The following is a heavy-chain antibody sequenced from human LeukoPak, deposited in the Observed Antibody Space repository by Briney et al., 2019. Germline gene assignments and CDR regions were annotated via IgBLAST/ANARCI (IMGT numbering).Heavy chain of an antibody. CDR1: GGSISSYY. CDR2: IYYSGST. V-gene: IGHV4-59*08. CDR3: ARRRDGYKTFDY. D-gene: IGHD5-24*01. J-gene: IGHJ4*02. Sequence: SETLSLTCTVSGGSISSYYWSCIRQPPGKGLEWIGYIYYSGSTNYNPSLKSRVTISVDTSKNQFSLKLSSVTAADTAVYYCARRRDGYKTFDYWGQGTLVTVSS.